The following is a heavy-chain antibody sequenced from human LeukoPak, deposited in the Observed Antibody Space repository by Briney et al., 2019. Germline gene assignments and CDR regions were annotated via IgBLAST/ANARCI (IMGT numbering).Heavy chain of an antibody. J-gene: IGHJ5*02. V-gene: IGHV4-34*01. D-gene: IGHD5/OR15-5a*01. CDR2: INHSGRT. CDR1: GGSFSGYY. Sequence: SETLSLTCAVYGGSFSGYYWSWIRQPPRKRLQWIGEINHSGRTNFNPSLHNRVTMSVDTSKNHFSLQRRSVTAADTAVYYCARRQYCLRRDLCFDPGGQGTLVTVSS. CDR3: ARRQYCLRRDLCFDP.